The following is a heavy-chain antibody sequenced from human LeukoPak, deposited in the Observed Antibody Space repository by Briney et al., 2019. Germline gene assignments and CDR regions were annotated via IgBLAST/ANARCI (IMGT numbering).Heavy chain of an antibody. Sequence: GGSLRLSCAASGCTFSYYDVHWVRQAPGKGLQWVSSISSSTTYIYYADSLKGRFTISRDNTRNSLYLQMNSLTAEDTAVYYCAREWPDAFDIWGQGTMVTVSS. CDR2: ISSSTTYI. D-gene: IGHD5-24*01. CDR1: GCTFSYYD. CDR3: AREWPDAFDI. J-gene: IGHJ3*02. V-gene: IGHV3-21*01.